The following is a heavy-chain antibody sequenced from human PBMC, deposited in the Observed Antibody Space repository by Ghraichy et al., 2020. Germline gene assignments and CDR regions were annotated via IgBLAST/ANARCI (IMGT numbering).Heavy chain of an antibody. V-gene: IGHV4-31*03. CDR2: IYYSGST. D-gene: IGHD7-27*01. CDR1: GGSISSGGYY. CDR3: ARDTGDHGAWFDP. J-gene: IGHJ5*02. Sequence: SLNISCTVSGGSISSGGYYWSWIRQHPGKGLEWIGYIYYSGSTYYNPSLKSRVTISVDTSKNQFSLKLSSVTAADTAVYYCARDTGDHGAWFDPWGQGTLVTVSS.